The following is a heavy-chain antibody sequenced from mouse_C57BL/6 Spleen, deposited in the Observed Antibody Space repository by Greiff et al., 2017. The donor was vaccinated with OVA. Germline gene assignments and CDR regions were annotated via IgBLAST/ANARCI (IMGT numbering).Heavy chain of an antibody. Sequence: QVQLKQSGAELVRPGASVTLSCTASGYTFTDSEMHWVKQTPVHGLEWIGAIDPETGGTAYNQTFTGKAILTASKSSSTACMELRSLTAEDSAVDDGTRRYYGSSLAWFAYWGQGTLVTVSA. CDR3: TRRYYGSSLAWFAY. CDR1: GYTFTDSE. D-gene: IGHD1-1*01. J-gene: IGHJ3*01. V-gene: IGHV1-15*01. CDR2: IDPETGGT.